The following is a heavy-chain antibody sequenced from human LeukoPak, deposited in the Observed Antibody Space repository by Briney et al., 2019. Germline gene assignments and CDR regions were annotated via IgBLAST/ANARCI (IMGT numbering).Heavy chain of an antibody. CDR1: GGSISTYY. Sequence: SETLSLTCTVSGGSISTYYWSWVRQPPGKGLEWIGYIYYSGSTNYNPSLKSRVTISVDTSKNQFSLKVSSVTAADTAVYYCARSRGGYYGSGTQSDYWGQGTLVTVSS. V-gene: IGHV4-59*01. J-gene: IGHJ4*02. D-gene: IGHD3-10*01. CDR3: ARSRGGYYGSGTQSDY. CDR2: IYYSGST.